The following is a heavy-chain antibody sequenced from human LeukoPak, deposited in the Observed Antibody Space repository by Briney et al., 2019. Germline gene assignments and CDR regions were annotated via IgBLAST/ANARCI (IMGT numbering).Heavy chain of an antibody. CDR1: GFTFSTYA. CDR3: AKAVYDSSGSFDF. J-gene: IGHJ4*02. CDR2: TGRHT. V-gene: IGHV3-23*01. D-gene: IGHD3-22*01. Sequence: GGSLRLSCAASGFTFSTYAMSWVRQAPGKGLEWVSSTGRHTNYADSVEGRFTISRDTSKNTLYLQMNSLRAEDTAVYYCAKAVYDSSGSFDFWGQGTLVTVSS.